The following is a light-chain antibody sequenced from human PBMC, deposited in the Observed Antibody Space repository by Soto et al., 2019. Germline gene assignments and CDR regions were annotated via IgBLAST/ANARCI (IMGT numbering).Light chain of an antibody. CDR1: QSVSSN. CDR2: DTS. J-gene: IGKJ4*01. V-gene: IGKV3-15*01. Sequence: EIVLTQSPGTLSLSPGERATFSCRASQSVSSNYLAWYQQKPGQAPRLLIYDTSTRATGVPARFSGSRSGTEFTLTINSLQSEDFAVYYCQRYNNWPLTFGGGTKVESK. CDR3: QRYNNWPLT.